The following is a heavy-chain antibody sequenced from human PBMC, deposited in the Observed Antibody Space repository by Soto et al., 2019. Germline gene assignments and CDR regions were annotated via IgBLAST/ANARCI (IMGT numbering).Heavy chain of an antibody. Sequence: QVQLVQSGAEVKKPGSSVKVSCKASGGTFSSYAISWVRQAPGQGLEWMGGIIPIFGTANYAQKFQGRVTITADESTSTAYMELSSVRSEDTAVYYCARDPTYYYDSSGYYPLDDAFDIWGQGTMVTVSS. J-gene: IGHJ3*02. CDR3: ARDPTYYYDSSGYYPLDDAFDI. CDR2: IIPIFGTA. V-gene: IGHV1-69*01. CDR1: GGTFSSYA. D-gene: IGHD3-22*01.